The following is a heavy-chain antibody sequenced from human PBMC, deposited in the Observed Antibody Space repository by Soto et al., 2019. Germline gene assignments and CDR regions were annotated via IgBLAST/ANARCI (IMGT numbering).Heavy chain of an antibody. D-gene: IGHD2-21*01. CDR2: IYYSGST. V-gene: IGHV4-39*02. Sequence: LSLTCTVSGGSISSSSYYWGWIRQPPGKGLEWIGSIYYSGSTYYNPSLKSRVTISVDASKNQFSLKLSSVTAADTAVYYCAREWHIVVVGGARPYNWFDPWGQGTLVTVSS. J-gene: IGHJ5*02. CDR3: AREWHIVVVGGARPYNWFDP. CDR1: GGSISSSSYY.